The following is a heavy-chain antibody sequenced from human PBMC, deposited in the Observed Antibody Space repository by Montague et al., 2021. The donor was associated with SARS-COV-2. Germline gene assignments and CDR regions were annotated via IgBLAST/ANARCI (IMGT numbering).Heavy chain of an antibody. D-gene: IGHD2-21*02. Sequence: SLRLSCSASGFAFSSYEMNWVRQAPGKGLEWIAYISSSGGSIQYXDFMMGRFTISRDNARNSLYLQMNSLRAEGTAVYYCAREVAGCHGDCNDYWGQGTLVTVSS. V-gene: IGHV3-48*03. CDR3: AREVAGCHGDCNDY. CDR2: ISSSGGSI. J-gene: IGHJ4*02. CDR1: GFAFSSYE.